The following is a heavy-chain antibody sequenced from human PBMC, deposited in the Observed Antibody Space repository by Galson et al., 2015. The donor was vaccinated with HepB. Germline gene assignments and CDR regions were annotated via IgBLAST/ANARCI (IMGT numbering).Heavy chain of an antibody. CDR1: GFTFSSYS. CDR3: ARRVGSYHPGRMDV. CDR2: ISSSSSYI. V-gene: IGHV3-21*01. Sequence: SLRLSCAASGFTFSSYSMNWVRQAPGKGLEWVSSISSSSSYIYYADSVKGRFTISRDNAKNSLYLQMNSLRAEDTAVYYCARRVGSYHPGRMDVWGQGTTVTVSS. D-gene: IGHD1-26*01. J-gene: IGHJ6*02.